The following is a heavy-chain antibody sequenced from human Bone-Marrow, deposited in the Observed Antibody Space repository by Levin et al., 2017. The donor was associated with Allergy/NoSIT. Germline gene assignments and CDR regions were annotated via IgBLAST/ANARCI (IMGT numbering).Heavy chain of an antibody. CDR3: SRGGKDGYNLFDY. Sequence: SGGSLRLSCVASGFTFSSYSMNWVRQAPGKGLEWVASIGSSGGSVYYADSVKGRFTASRDNANKLLSLQMNSLRAEDTAIYYCSRGGKDGYNLFDYWGQGTLVTVSS. CDR1: GFTFSSYS. V-gene: IGHV3-21*01. J-gene: IGHJ4*02. CDR2: IGSSGGSV. D-gene: IGHD5-24*01.